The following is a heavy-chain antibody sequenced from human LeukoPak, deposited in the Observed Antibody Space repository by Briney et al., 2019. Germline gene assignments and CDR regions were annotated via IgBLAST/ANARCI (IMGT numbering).Heavy chain of an antibody. V-gene: IGHV3-23*01. CDR1: GFTFSTYA. CDR2: IRGSGDST. CDR3: AKGHTDSEWLYFDS. D-gene: IGHD5-12*01. J-gene: IGHJ4*02. Sequence: PGGSLRLSCAASGFTFSTYAMSWVRQAPGKGLEWVSGIRGSGDSTYCADSVKGRFTISRDNSKNTLYLQMNSLRAEDTAVYYCAKGHTDSEWLYFDSWGQGSLVTVSS.